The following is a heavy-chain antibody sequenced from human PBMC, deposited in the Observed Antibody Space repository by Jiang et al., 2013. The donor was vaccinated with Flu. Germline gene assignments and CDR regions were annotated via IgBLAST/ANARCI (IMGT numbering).Heavy chain of an antibody. D-gene: IGHD1-1*01. Sequence: DGGTTDLAAPVKGRFTISRDDAKNTLYLQMNSLKTEDTAVYYCTADWYDVSPSYWGQGTLVTVSS. CDR3: TADWYDVSPSY. CDR2: DGGTT. V-gene: IGHV3-15*01. J-gene: IGHJ4*02.